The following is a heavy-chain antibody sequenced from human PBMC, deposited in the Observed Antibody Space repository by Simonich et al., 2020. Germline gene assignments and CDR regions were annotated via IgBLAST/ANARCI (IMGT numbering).Heavy chain of an antibody. V-gene: IGHV3-21*01. D-gene: IGHD2-2*01. CDR2: ISSSSSYI. CDR1: GFTFSSYS. J-gene: IGHJ6*02. Sequence: EVQLVESGGGLVKPGGSLRLSCAASGFTFSSYSMNWVRQARGKGLEWVSSISSSSSYIYDEDSVKGRFPRPRDNAKNVLYLRMNSLRDEDTAVYYWAGGVYCSSTSCSTYYYYGMDVWGQGTTVTVSS. CDR3: AGGVYCSSTSCSTYYYYGMDV.